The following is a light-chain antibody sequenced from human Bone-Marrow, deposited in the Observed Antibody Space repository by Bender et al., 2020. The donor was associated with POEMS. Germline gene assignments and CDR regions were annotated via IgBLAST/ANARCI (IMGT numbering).Light chain of an antibody. Sequence: QSALTQPASVSGSPGQSITISCSGTSSDVGGYNYVSWYQQHPGKAPKLMIYDVTKRPSGVSYRFSGSKSGNTASLTISGLQAEDEAHYYCSSYAGTNTFDVFGGGTKVTVL. CDR1: SSDVGGYNY. V-gene: IGLV2-23*02. CDR3: SSYAGTNTFDV. J-gene: IGLJ2*01. CDR2: DVT.